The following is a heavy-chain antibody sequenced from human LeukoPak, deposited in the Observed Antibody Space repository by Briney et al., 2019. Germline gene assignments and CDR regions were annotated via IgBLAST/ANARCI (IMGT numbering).Heavy chain of an antibody. CDR1: GGSFSGYY. V-gene: IGHV4-34*01. CDR3: ARGYDFWSGYHYYYGMDV. CDR2: INLSGGA. Sequence: SETLSLTGAVYGGSFSGYYWTWIRQPPGKGLEWIGEINLSGGAYYNPSLKSRVTISIDTSKNQFSLKMRSVTAADTAVYYCARGYDFWSGYHYYYGMDVWGQGTTVTVSS. D-gene: IGHD3-3*01. J-gene: IGHJ6*02.